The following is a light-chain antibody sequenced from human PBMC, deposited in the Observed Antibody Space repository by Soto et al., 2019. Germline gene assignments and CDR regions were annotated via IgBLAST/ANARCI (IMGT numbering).Light chain of an antibody. CDR2: GAS. CDR3: QQYNTWLWT. CDR1: QSVSDN. Sequence: EVVMTQSPATLSVSPGEGATLSCRASQSVSDNLAWYQQRPGQAPKLLIYGASTRDTGIPARFSGSGSGTELTLTISSLQSEDFAVYFCQQYNTWLWTFGQGTKVEIK. V-gene: IGKV3-15*01. J-gene: IGKJ1*01.